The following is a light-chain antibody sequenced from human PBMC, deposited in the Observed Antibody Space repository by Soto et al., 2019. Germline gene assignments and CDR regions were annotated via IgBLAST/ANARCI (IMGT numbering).Light chain of an antibody. Sequence: EIVLTQSPGTLSLSPGERATLSCRASQNLISEYLVWYQQKPGQPPRLLIYGASLRATGIPDRFSGSGSGTDFTLNISTVEPEDSAVYYCQRYGRSPTWTFGQGTKVDIK. CDR2: GAS. J-gene: IGKJ1*01. V-gene: IGKV3-20*01. CDR3: QRYGRSPTWT. CDR1: QNLISEY.